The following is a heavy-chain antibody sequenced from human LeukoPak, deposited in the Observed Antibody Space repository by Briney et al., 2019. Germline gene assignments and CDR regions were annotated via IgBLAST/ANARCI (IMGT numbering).Heavy chain of an antibody. CDR2: IIPIFGTA. J-gene: IGHJ3*02. Sequence: SVKVSCKASGGTFSSYAISWVRQAPGQGLEWMGGIIPIFGTANYAQKFQGRVTITADESTSTAYMEPSSPRSEDTAVYYCAREGRGYSYVDAFDIWGQGTMVTVSS. V-gene: IGHV1-69*13. CDR3: AREGRGYSYVDAFDI. D-gene: IGHD5-18*01. CDR1: GGTFSSYA.